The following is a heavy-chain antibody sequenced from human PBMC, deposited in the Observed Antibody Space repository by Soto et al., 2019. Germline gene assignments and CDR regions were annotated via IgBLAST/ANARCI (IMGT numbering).Heavy chain of an antibody. CDR2: IWYDGSIK. V-gene: IGHV3-33*01. CDR3: ARDGQDRAPYAFDI. Sequence: QVQLVESGGGVVQPGSSLRLSCATSGFTFSNHAMHWVRQAPGKGLEWVAQIWYDGSIKNYADSMKGRFTISRDSPKKALFLQMNSPRVEDTSVYYCARDGQDRAPYAFDIWGQGKVVTFSS. J-gene: IGHJ3*02. CDR1: GFTFSNHA.